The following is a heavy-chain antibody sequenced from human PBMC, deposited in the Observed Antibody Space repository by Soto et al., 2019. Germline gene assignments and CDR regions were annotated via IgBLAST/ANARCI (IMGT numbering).Heavy chain of an antibody. J-gene: IGHJ6*04. V-gene: IGHV4-34*01. CDR2: ISHSGSS. Sequence: XETLSLTCAVDGGSLSGFKWCWISQPPGKGMEWIGEISHSGSSNYNPSLKSRVTISVDTSKNQFSLKLSSVPAADTAVYYCARGNKLLNYYYYGLDVWGKGTTVTV. CDR3: ARGNKLLNYYYYGLDV. CDR1: GGSLSGFK. D-gene: IGHD6-6*01.